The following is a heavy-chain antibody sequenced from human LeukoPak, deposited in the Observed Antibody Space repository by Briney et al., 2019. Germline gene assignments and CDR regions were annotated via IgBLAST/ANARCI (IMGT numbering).Heavy chain of an antibody. CDR3: ARSRVQTYPDAFDI. V-gene: IGHV3-48*01. J-gene: IGHJ3*02. CDR1: GFDFNIYS. CDR2: MTGDSRAI. D-gene: IGHD2-2*01. Sequence: PGGSLRLSCAASGFDFNIYSMNWVRQAPGKGLEWISYMTGDSRAINYADSVKGRFTISRDNAENSLFLHMNSLRAEDTAVYYCARSRVQTYPDAFDIWGQGTMVTVSS.